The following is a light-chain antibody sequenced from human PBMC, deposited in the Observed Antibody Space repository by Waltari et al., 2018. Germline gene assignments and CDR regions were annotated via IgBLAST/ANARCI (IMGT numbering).Light chain of an antibody. CDR2: CAS. V-gene: IGKV3-20*01. CDR3: HQYRS. Sequence: EIVLTQSPGTLSLSPGERATLSCRASQSVSISYLAWYQQKPGQAPRLLIYCASNRATGIPDRFSGSGSGTDFTLTISRLEPEDFAVYYCHQYRSFGGGTKVEIK. CDR1: QSVSISY. J-gene: IGKJ4*01.